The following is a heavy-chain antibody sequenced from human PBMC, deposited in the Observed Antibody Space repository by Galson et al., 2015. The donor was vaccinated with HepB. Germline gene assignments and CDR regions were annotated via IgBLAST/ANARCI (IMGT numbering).Heavy chain of an antibody. CDR2: FSPGDSDS. Sequence: QSGAEVKKPGESLRISCKGVGYSFTNYWIGWVRQMPGKGLEWMGIFSPGDSDSRYSPSFQGRVTISADRSTNTAFLQLSRLRASDTAIYYCARRRWFCSGGSVPEGYYFDYWGQGTLLTVSS. D-gene: IGHD2-15*01. J-gene: IGHJ4*02. CDR3: ARRRWFCSGGSVPEGYYFDY. CDR1: GYSFTNYW. V-gene: IGHV5-51*01.